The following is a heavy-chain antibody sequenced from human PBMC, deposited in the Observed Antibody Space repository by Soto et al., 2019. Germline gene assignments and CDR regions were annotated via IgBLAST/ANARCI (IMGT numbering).Heavy chain of an antibody. D-gene: IGHD1-26*01. CDR3: ARDRVSPRMELRFDY. V-gene: IGHV1-18*01. CDR2: ISAYNGNT. J-gene: IGHJ4*02. CDR1: GYTFTSYG. Sequence: ASVKVSCKASGYTFTSYGISWVRQAPGQGLEWMGWISAYNGNTNYAQKLQGRVTMTTDTSTSTAYMELRSLRSDDTAVYYCARDRVSPRMELRFDYWGQGTLVTVSS.